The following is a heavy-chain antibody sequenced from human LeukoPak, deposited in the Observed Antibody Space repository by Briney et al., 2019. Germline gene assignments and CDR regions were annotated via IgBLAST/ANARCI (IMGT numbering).Heavy chain of an antibody. Sequence: PGGSLRLSCAASGFTFSSYAMSWVRQAPGKGLEWVAGISGSGGSTYYADSVKGRFTISRDNAKNSLYLQMNSLRAEDTAVYYCARAPGSSSWHEGGYWGQGTLVTVSS. J-gene: IGHJ4*02. D-gene: IGHD6-13*01. V-gene: IGHV3-23*01. CDR2: ISGSGGST. CDR3: ARAPGSSSWHEGGY. CDR1: GFTFSSYA.